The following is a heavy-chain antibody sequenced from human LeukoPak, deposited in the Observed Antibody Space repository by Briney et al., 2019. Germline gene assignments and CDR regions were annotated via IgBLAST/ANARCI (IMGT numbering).Heavy chain of an antibody. V-gene: IGHV3-23*01. CDR3: AKYLFSYYYYGMDV. Sequence: PGGSLRLSCAASGFTFSSYAMSWVRQAPGKGLEWASAISGSGGSTYYADSVKGRFTISRDNSKNTLYLQMNSLRAEDTAVYYCAKYLFSYYYYGMDVWGQGTTVTVSS. CDR1: GFTFSSYA. J-gene: IGHJ6*02. CDR2: ISGSGGST. D-gene: IGHD3-3*01.